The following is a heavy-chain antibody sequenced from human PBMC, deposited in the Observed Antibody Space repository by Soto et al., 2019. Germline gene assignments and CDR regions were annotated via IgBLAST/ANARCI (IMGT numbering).Heavy chain of an antibody. CDR2: MNPNSGNT. CDR3: ARGPYYYGSGSYYYYYYGMDV. Sequence: ASVKVSCQASGYTFTSYDINWVRQATGQGLEWMGWMNPNSGNTGYAQKFQGRVTMTRNTSISTAYMELSSLRSEDTAVYFCARGPYYYGSGSYYYYYYGMDVWGQGTTVTVSS. D-gene: IGHD3-10*01. J-gene: IGHJ6*02. CDR1: GYTFTSYD. V-gene: IGHV1-8*01.